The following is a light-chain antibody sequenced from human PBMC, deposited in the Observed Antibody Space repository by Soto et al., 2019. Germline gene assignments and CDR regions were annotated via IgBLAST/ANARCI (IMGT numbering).Light chain of an antibody. CDR3: SAYTTSNTPFV. CDR1: STDVGSYNY. J-gene: IGLJ1*01. CDR2: EVT. V-gene: IGLV2-14*01. Sequence: QSAPTQPASVSGSPGRSITISCTATSTDVGSYNYVSWYQHHPGKAPKLIIYEVTNRPSGVSDRFSGSKSGNTASLTISGLQAEDEADYYCSAYTTSNTPFVFGTGTKLTVL.